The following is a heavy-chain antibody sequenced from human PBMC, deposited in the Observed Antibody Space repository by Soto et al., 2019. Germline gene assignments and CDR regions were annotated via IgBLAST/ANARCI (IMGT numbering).Heavy chain of an antibody. CDR3: ARAGHYGSGSYSHYYYGMDV. CDR1: GGSISSYY. Sequence: SETLSLTCTVSGGSISSYYWSWIRQPPGKGLEWIGYIYYSGSTNYNPSLKSRVTISVDTSKNQFSLKLSSVTAADTAVYYCARAGHYGSGSYSHYYYGMDVWGQGTTVTVSS. J-gene: IGHJ6*02. CDR2: IYYSGST. V-gene: IGHV4-59*01. D-gene: IGHD3-10*01.